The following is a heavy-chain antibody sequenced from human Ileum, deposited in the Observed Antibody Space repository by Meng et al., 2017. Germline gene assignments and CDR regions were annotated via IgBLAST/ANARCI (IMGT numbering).Heavy chain of an antibody. CDR2: IYPSGST. CDR3: ARDVVPTVTYYYNWFDP. Sequence: VDLTGSGPGMVKPSEALSLTCPVSGGSISSYYWGWIRQPAGKGLEWIGRIYPSGSTNYNPSLKSRVTMSVDTSKNQFSLKLSSVTAADTAVYYCARDVVPTVTYYYNWFDPWGQGTLVTVSS. J-gene: IGHJ5*02. D-gene: IGHD4-17*01. V-gene: IGHV4-4*07. CDR1: GGSISSYY.